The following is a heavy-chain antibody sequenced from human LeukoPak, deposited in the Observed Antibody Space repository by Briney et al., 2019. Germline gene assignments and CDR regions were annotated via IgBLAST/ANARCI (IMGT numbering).Heavy chain of an antibody. CDR1: GFTFSSYA. J-gene: IGHJ4*02. D-gene: IGHD6-19*01. Sequence: GGSLRLSCSASGFTFSSYAMHWVRQAPGKGLEYVSAISSNGGSTYYADSVKGRFTISRDNSKNTLYLQMSSLRAEDTAVYYCVKDSRIAVAGKSGGSSRPFDYWGQGTLVTVSS. CDR3: VKDSRIAVAGKSGGSSRPFDY. CDR2: ISSNGGST. V-gene: IGHV3-64D*06.